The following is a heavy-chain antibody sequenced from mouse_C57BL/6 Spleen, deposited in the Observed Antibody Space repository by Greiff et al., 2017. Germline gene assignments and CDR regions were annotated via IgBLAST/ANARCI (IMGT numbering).Heavy chain of an antibody. CDR1: GYTFTSYW. V-gene: IGHV1-69*01. Sequence: QVQLQQSGAELVMPGASVKLSCKASGYTFTSYWMHWVKQRPGQGLEWIGEIDPSDSYTNYNQKFKGKSTLTVDKSSSTAYMQLSSLTSEDSAVYYCASYGRSFYYFDYWGQGTTLTVSS. D-gene: IGHD1-1*01. J-gene: IGHJ2*01. CDR2: IDPSDSYT. CDR3: ASYGRSFYYFDY.